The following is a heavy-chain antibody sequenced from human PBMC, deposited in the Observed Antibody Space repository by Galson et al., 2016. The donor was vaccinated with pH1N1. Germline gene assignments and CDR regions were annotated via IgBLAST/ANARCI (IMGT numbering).Heavy chain of an antibody. D-gene: IGHD3-3*01. Sequence: SVKVSCKASGGIFASYAISWVRQAPGQGLEWMGGINLIFGTASYAQNLQGRVTITADKSTTTAYMELSSLRSEDTAVYYCARDRSVYYYYGMDVWGQGTTVTVSS. J-gene: IGHJ6*02. CDR2: INLIFGTA. CDR1: GGIFASYA. CDR3: ARDRSVYYYYGMDV. V-gene: IGHV1-69*06.